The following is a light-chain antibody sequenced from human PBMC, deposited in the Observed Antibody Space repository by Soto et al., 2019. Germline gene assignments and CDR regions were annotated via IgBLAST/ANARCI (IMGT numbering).Light chain of an antibody. CDR2: DTS. J-gene: IGKJ4*01. V-gene: IGKV3-15*01. CDR3: QQYNNWPLT. CDR1: PRVSSS. Sequence: EIVMTQSPATLSVSPGERATLSCRASPRVSSSLAWYQQKPGQAPRLLIYDTSTRATGVPARFSGSGSGTEFTLTISSLQSEDFAVYYSQQYNNWPLTFGGGTKVEIK.